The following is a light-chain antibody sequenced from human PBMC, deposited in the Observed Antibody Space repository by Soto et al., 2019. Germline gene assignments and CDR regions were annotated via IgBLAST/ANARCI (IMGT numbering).Light chain of an antibody. CDR1: QSIASY. V-gene: IGKV1-39*01. CDR3: QQSYSTPWT. CDR2: AAS. Sequence: DIQMTQSPSSLSASVGDKVTLTCRASQSIASYVNWYQQKPGKAPRLLIYAASTLQSGVPSRFSGSGSGTDFTVTISSLQPEDFATYYCQQSYSTPWTFGQGTKVEVK. J-gene: IGKJ1*01.